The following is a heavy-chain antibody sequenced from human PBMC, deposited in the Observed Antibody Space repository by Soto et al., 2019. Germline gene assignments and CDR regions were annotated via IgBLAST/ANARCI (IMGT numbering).Heavy chain of an antibody. Sequence: ASVKVSCKASGYTFTSYGISRVRQAPGQGLEWMGWISAYNGNTNYAQKLQGRVTMTTDTSTSTAYMELRSLRSDDTAVYYCARDAGTALRFLEWKSIYYGMDVWGQGTTVTVSS. CDR2: ISAYNGNT. V-gene: IGHV1-18*01. J-gene: IGHJ6*02. D-gene: IGHD3-3*01. CDR3: ARDAGTALRFLEWKSIYYGMDV. CDR1: GYTFTSYG.